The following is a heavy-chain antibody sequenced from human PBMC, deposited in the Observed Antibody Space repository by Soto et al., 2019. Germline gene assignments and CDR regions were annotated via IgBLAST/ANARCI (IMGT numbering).Heavy chain of an antibody. V-gene: IGHV3-11*05. CDR3: ARGAGYPPVDY. D-gene: IGHD3-9*01. Sequence: PGGSLRLSCAASGFTFSDYYMSWIRQAPGKGLEWVSYISSSSSYTNYADSVKGRFTISRDNAKNSLYLQMNSLRAEDTAVYYCARGAGYPPVDYWGQGTLVTVSS. CDR1: GFTFSDYY. CDR2: ISSSSSYT. J-gene: IGHJ4*02.